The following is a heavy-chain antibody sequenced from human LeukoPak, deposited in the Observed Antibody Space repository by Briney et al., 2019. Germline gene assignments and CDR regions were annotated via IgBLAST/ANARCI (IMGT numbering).Heavy chain of an antibody. CDR1: GFTFSSYG. D-gene: IGHD6-13*01. V-gene: IGHV3-23*01. CDR2: ISGSGGST. Sequence: GGSLRLSCAASGFTFSSYGMSWVRQAPGKGLEWVSAISGSGGSTYYADSVKGRFTISRDNSKNTLYLQMNSLRAEDTAVYYCAKAKRAGRAAGTSSFDYWGQGTLVTVSS. J-gene: IGHJ4*02. CDR3: AKAKRAGRAAGTSSFDY.